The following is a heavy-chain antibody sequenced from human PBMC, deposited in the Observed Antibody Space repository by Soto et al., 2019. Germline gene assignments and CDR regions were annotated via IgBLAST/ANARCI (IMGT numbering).Heavy chain of an antibody. J-gene: IGHJ6*02. Sequence: ETLSLTCAIYGGSFSGYYWSWIRQPPGKGLEWIGEINYSGSTNYNPSLKSRVTISVDTSKNQFSLRLSSVTAADTAVYYCGRPKVTGYCSSTSCSTDGLDVWGQGTTVTVSS. CDR3: GRPKVTGYCSSTSCSTDGLDV. CDR1: GGSFSGYY. CDR2: INYSGST. D-gene: IGHD2-2*01. V-gene: IGHV4-34*01.